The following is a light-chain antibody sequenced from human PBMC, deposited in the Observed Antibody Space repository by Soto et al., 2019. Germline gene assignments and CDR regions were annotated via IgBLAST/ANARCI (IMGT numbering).Light chain of an antibody. CDR3: QSYDSSLSGWV. CDR2: GNS. Sequence: QPVLTQPPSVSGAPGQRVTISCTGSSSNIGAGYDVHWYQQLPGTAPKLLISGNSNRPSGVPDRFSGSKSGTSASLAITGLQAEDEAEYYCQSYDSSLSGWVFGGGTKLTVL. CDR1: SSNIGAGYD. J-gene: IGLJ3*02. V-gene: IGLV1-40*01.